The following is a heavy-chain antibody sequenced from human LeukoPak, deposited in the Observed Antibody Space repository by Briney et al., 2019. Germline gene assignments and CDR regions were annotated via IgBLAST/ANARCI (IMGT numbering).Heavy chain of an antibody. V-gene: IGHV3-33*06. Sequence: GGSLRLSCAASGFTFSSYGMHWVRQAPGKGLEWVAVIWYDGSNKYYADSVKGRFTISRDNSKNTLYLQMNSLRAEDTAVYYCAKVSGAGYDILTGYYANFDYWGQGTLVTVSS. D-gene: IGHD3-9*01. J-gene: IGHJ4*02. CDR1: GFTFSSYG. CDR3: AKVSGAGYDILTGYYANFDY. CDR2: IWYDGSNK.